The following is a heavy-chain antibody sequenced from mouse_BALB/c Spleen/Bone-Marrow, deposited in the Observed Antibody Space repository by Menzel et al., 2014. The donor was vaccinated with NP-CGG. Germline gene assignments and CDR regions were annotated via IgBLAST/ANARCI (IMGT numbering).Heavy chain of an antibody. D-gene: IGHD2-3*01. CDR1: GYSFTSYW. V-gene: IGHV1S126*01. J-gene: IGHJ2*01. CDR3: ARGDDGYYGDY. Sequence: QVQLQQSGPQLVRPGASVKISCKASGYSFTSYWMHWVKQRPGQGLEWIGMIDPSDSETRLNQKFKDKATLTVDKSSSTANMQLSSPTSEDSAVYYCARGDDGYYGDYWGQGTTLTVSS. CDR2: IDPSDSET.